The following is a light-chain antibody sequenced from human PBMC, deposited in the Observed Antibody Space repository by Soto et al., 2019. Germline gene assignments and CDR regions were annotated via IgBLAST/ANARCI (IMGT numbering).Light chain of an antibody. CDR1: QNIKKY. CDR2: TAS. V-gene: IGKV1-39*01. CDR3: QQSFGTPLT. Sequence: DIQMTQSPASLSASVGDSVTITCRASQNIKKYLNWYQQKPGKAPNLLIYTASSSQVGFPSRFSGSGSGTDFTLTISSLQPEDFATYYCQQSFGTPLTFGGGTKVEIK. J-gene: IGKJ4*01.